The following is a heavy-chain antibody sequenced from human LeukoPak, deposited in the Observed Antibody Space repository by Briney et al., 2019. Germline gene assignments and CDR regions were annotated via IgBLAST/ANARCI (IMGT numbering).Heavy chain of an antibody. CDR3: ARDMTGYYDSSGYYYSRAFDI. J-gene: IGHJ3*02. CDR2: IYYSGST. Sequence: SETLSLTCTVSGDSISSYYWSWIRQPPGKGLEWIGYIYYSGSTNYNPSLKSRVTISVDTSKNQFSLKLSSVTAADTAVYYCARDMTGYYDSSGYYYSRAFDIWGQGTMVTVSS. V-gene: IGHV4-59*01. CDR1: GDSISSYY. D-gene: IGHD3-22*01.